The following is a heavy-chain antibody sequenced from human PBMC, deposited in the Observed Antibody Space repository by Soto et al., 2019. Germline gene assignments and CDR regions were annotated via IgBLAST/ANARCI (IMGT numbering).Heavy chain of an antibody. Sequence: QVRLQQWGAGLLKPSETLPLTCAVYGGSFSDYYWSWIRQPPGKGLEWIGEINHSGSTNYNPSLKRRVTISVDTSKNPCSLKLNSVTAADTAVYYCARQVPSRYFDLWGRGTPVTVSS. CDR3: ARQVPSRYFDL. D-gene: IGHD3-10*01. CDR2: INHSGST. V-gene: IGHV4-34*01. CDR1: GGSFSDYY. J-gene: IGHJ2*01.